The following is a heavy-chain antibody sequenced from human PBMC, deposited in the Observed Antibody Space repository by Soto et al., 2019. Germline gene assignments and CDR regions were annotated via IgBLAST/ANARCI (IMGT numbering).Heavy chain of an antibody. Sequence: QVHLEESGPGLVKPSETLSLTCVVSGGSMSSFYWSWIRQSADKGLEWIGRIHPTGITNYNPSLKSRVTMSIDTSKQQFSLNVKAVTAADTARYYCARDRGGGWLDPWGQGALVTVSS. CDR3: ARDRGGGWLDP. D-gene: IGHD2-15*01. V-gene: IGHV4-4*07. CDR2: IHPTGIT. J-gene: IGHJ5*02. CDR1: GGSMSSFY.